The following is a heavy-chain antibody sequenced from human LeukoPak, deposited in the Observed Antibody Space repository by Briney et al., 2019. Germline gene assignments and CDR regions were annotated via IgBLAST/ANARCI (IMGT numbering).Heavy chain of an antibody. V-gene: IGHV1-3*01. Sequence: GASVKVSCKASGYTFISYAMHWVRQAPGQRLEWMGWINAGNGNTKYSQEFQGRVTITRDTSASTVYMELSSLRSEDTAVYYCARDLDSSREDVWGQGTTVTVSS. J-gene: IGHJ6*02. CDR1: GYTFISYA. CDR3: ARDLDSSREDV. CDR2: INAGNGNT. D-gene: IGHD3-22*01.